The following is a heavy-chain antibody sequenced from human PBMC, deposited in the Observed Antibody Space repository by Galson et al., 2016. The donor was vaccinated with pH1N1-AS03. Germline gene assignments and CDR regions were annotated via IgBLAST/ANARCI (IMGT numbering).Heavy chain of an antibody. CDR2: ISSRSSGK. CDR1: GFTFSAYS. V-gene: IGHV3-48*01. Sequence: SLRLSCAASGFTFSAYSMNWFRQALGKGLEWVSHISSRSSGKYYADSVTGRFTVSRDDAENSLYLQMNSLRVEDTAVYFCARDLRAVADPYWGQGTLVTVSS. J-gene: IGHJ4*02. D-gene: IGHD4-23*01. CDR3: ARDLRAVADPY.